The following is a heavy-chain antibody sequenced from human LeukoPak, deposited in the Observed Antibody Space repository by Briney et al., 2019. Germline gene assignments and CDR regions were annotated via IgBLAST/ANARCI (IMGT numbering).Heavy chain of an antibody. Sequence: GGSLRLSCAASGFTFSSYGMHWVRQAPGKGLEWVAFIRYDGSNKYYADSVKGRFTISRDNSKNTLYLQMNSLRAEDTAVYYCARKEWLSDAFDIWGQGTMVTVSS. V-gene: IGHV3-30*02. J-gene: IGHJ3*02. CDR1: GFTFSSYG. D-gene: IGHD3-3*01. CDR3: ARKEWLSDAFDI. CDR2: IRYDGSNK.